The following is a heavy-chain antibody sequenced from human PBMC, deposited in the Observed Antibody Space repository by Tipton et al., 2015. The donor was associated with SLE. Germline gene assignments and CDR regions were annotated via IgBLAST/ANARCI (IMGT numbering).Heavy chain of an antibody. CDR2: ITDSGDGA. CDR1: GFTFNTHG. J-gene: IGHJ6*02. V-gene: IGHV3-23*01. Sequence: SLRLSCAASGFTFNTHGMSWLRQAPGKGLEWVSAITDSGDGANYADSVKGRFTMSRDNYKNTLYLQMSSLRAEDTAVYYCVRATTGTRMDVWGQGTTVTVSS. D-gene: IGHD1-1*01. CDR3: VRATTGTRMDV.